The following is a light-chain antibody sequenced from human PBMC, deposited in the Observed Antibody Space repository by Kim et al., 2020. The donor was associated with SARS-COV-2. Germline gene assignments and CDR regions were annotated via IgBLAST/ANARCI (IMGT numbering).Light chain of an antibody. CDR2: DVT. J-gene: IGLJ2*01. CDR1: TSDVGAYNY. CDR3: SSYTTTSTSV. V-gene: IGLV2-14*04. Sequence: GQSITISGTGTTSDVGAYNYVSWYQQHPGKAPKLMIDDVTKRPSGVSNRFSGSKSGNTASLTISGLQAEDEADYYCSSYTTTSTSVFGGGTRLTVL.